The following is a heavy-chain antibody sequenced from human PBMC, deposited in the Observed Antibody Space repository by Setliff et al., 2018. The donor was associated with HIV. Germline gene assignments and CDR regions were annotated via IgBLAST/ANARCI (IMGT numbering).Heavy chain of an antibody. D-gene: IGHD6-19*01. CDR1: GDSISNYY. CDR2: IYYSGST. V-gene: IGHV4-59*12. J-gene: IGHJ6*04. CDR3: ARDNEEMAVPGAVFDY. Sequence: SETLSLTCTVSGDSISNYYWSWIRQPPGKGLEWIGHIYYSGSTDYNPSLTSRVIISVDPSKNQFTLMLNSVTAADTAVYYCARDNEEMAVPGAVFDYWGKGTTVTVSS.